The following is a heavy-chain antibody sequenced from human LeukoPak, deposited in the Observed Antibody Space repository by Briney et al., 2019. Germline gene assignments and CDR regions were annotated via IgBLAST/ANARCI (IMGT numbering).Heavy chain of an antibody. CDR2: IKQDGSEK. D-gene: IGHD6-13*01. Sequence: GGSLRLSCAASGFIVSSYWMSWVRQAPGKGLEWVANIKQDGSEKKYVDSVKGRFTISRDNAKHSLYLQMNSLRAEDTAVYYCAREGIAAAGDYWGQGTLVTVSS. V-gene: IGHV3-7*04. CDR3: AREGIAAAGDY. J-gene: IGHJ4*02. CDR1: GFIVSSYW.